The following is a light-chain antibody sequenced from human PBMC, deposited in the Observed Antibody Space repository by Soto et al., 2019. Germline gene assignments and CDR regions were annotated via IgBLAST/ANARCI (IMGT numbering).Light chain of an antibody. CDR3: RSYPSSSTPVYV. V-gene: IGLV2-14*03. Sequence: QSVLTQPASVSGSPGRSITISCTGTSSDVGGYNYVSWYKQHPGRAPKLIIYDVTNRPSGISNRFSGSKSGNTASLTISGIQTEDEADYYCRSYPSSSTPVYVFGNGNKVTV. J-gene: IGLJ1*01. CDR2: DVT. CDR1: SSDVGGYNY.